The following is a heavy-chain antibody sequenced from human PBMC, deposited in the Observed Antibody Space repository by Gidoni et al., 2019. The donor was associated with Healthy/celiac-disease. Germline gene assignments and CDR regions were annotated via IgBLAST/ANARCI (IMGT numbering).Heavy chain of an antibody. Sequence: EVQLLESGGGLVQPGGSLRLSCAASGFTFSSYAMSWVRQAPGKGLAWVSAISGSGGSTYYADSVKGRFTISIDNSKNTLYLQMNSLRAEDTAVYYCAKGYCSGGSCLGYYYYGMDVWGQGTTVTVSS. CDR1: GFTFSSYA. CDR2: ISGSGGST. CDR3: AKGYCSGGSCLGYYYYGMDV. J-gene: IGHJ6*02. D-gene: IGHD2-15*01. V-gene: IGHV3-23*01.